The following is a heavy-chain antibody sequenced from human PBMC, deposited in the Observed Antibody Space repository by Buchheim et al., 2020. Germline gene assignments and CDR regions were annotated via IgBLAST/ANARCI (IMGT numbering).Heavy chain of an antibody. Sequence: EVQVLESGGGSVQRGGSLRLSCAASGFTFRMFAMSWVRQAPRKGLEWVSTITDSGGGTYYAESVKGRFTMSRDNSKNTLSLQMNSLRVEDTAIYYCAKYYYDTSGFDYWGQGTL. V-gene: IGHV3-23*01. CDR3: AKYYYDTSGFDY. CDR1: GFTFRMFA. D-gene: IGHD3-22*01. CDR2: ITDSGGGT. J-gene: IGHJ4*02.